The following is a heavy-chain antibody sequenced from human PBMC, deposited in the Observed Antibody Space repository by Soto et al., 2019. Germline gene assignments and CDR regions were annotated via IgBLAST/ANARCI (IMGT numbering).Heavy chain of an antibody. J-gene: IGHJ6*02. CDR3: ARAPRIPVAPPYYCDMDV. V-gene: IGHV1-3*01. Sequence: QVQLAQSGAEVKKPWASVKVSCKASGYTFTNYAMHWVRQAPGQMREWMGWINAGKGNTKYSQKFQGRVTITRDTAANTAYMELSSLTSEDTAVYYCARAPRIPVAPPYYCDMDVWGQGTTVTVSS. CDR2: INAGKGNT. CDR1: GYTFTNYA. D-gene: IGHD6-19*01.